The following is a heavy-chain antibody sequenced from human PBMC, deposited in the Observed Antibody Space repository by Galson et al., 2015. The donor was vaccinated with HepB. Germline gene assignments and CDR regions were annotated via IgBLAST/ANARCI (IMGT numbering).Heavy chain of an antibody. CDR3: ASSAATQITFDY. V-gene: IGHV4-4*02. D-gene: IGHD2-2*01. Sequence: ETLSLTCAVSGGSISSSNWWSWVRQPPGKGLEWIGEIYHSGSTNYNPSLKSRVTISVDKSKNQFSLKLSSVTAADTAVYYCASSAATQITFDYWGQGTLVTVSS. CDR1: GGSISSSNW. J-gene: IGHJ4*02. CDR2: IYHSGST.